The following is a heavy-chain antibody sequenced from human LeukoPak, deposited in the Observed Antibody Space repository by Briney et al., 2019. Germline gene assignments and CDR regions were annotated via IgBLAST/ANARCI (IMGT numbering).Heavy chain of an antibody. CDR1: GGIFSSYA. CDR3: ARAPDGGAFDI. CDR2: IIPIHGTA. Sequence: ASVKVSCKASGGIFSSYAISWVRQAPGQGLEWMGRIIPIHGTANYAQKFQGRATITADKSTSTAYMELSSLRSEDTAVYYCARAPDGGAFDIWGQGTMVTVSS. V-gene: IGHV1-69*04. J-gene: IGHJ3*02. D-gene: IGHD3-16*01.